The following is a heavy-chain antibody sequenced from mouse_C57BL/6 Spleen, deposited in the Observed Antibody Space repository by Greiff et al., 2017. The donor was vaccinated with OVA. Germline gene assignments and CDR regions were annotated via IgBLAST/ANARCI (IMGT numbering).Heavy chain of an antibody. Sequence: EVMLVESGGGLVKPGGSLKLSCAASGFTFSSYAMSWVRQTPEKRLEWVATISDGGSYTYYPDNVKGRFTISRDNAKNNLYLQMSHLKSEDTAMYYCARIYYDSNYFDYWGQGTTLTVSS. CDR1: GFTFSSYA. CDR3: ARIYYDSNYFDY. D-gene: IGHD2-4*01. V-gene: IGHV5-4*03. CDR2: ISDGGSYT. J-gene: IGHJ2*01.